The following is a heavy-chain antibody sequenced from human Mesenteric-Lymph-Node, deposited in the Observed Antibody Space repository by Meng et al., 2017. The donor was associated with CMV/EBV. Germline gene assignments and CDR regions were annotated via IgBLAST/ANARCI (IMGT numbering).Heavy chain of an antibody. CDR1: GFTFSSYS. D-gene: IGHD3-22*01. CDR2: ISSDSRSYI. J-gene: IGHJ4*02. CDR3: AREGVFDTSGYYYIDY. Sequence: GGSLRLSCAASGFTFSSYSMNWVRQAPGKGLEWVSSISSDSRSYIFYADSVKGRFTISRDNAKNSLYLQMNSLRAEDTAVYYCAREGVFDTSGYYYIDYWGQGTLVTVSS. V-gene: IGHV3-21*01.